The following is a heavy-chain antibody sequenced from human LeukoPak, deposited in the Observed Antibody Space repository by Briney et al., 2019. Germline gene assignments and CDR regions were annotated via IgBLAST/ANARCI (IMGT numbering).Heavy chain of an antibody. CDR1: GFTFGSYA. CDR3: AGGLLGCSGGSCYPTDY. CDR2: ISDDGSNK. D-gene: IGHD2-15*01. V-gene: IGHV3-30*04. J-gene: IGHJ4*02. Sequence: GRSLRLSCAASGFTFGSYAMHWVRQAPGKGLEWVAVISDDGSNKYYVDSVKGRFTISRDNPKNTLYLQMNSLRAEDTAVYYCAGGLLGCSGGSCYPTDYWGQGTLVTVSS.